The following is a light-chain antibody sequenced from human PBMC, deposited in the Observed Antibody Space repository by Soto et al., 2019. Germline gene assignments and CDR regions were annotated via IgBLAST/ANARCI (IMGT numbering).Light chain of an antibody. V-gene: IGKV3-11*01. CDR1: QRVSSY. J-gene: IGKJ1*01. CDR3: QQRIIWTQT. Sequence: EIVLTQSQSTLSLSPGARATLSCRASQRVSSYLAWYQQKQCQAPRLLIYDASNRATGIPARFSGSGSGTDFTLTISSLEPEDFAVYYCQQRIIWTQTFGQGTKVEIK. CDR2: DAS.